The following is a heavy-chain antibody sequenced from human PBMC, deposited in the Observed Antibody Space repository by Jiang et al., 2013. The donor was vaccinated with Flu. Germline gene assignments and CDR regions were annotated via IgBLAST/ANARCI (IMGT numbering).Heavy chain of an antibody. V-gene: IGHV4-61*01. CDR2: VYYTGGT. D-gene: IGHD6-13*01. CDR3: ARTLGYTSTLRFDP. Sequence: GLVKPSETLSLTCTVSGDSVSSANYYWSWIRQPPGKGLEWIGYVYYTGGTNYNPALKSRVTILVDTSKNQFSLRLNSVTAADTAVYYCARTLGYTSTLRFDPWGQGILVTVSS. CDR1: GDSVSSANYY. J-gene: IGHJ5*02.